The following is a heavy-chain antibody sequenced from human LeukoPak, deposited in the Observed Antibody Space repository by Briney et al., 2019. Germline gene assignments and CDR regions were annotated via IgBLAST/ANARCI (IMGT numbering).Heavy chain of an antibody. J-gene: IGHJ4*02. V-gene: IGHV3-23*01. CDR3: AKVTYGSGTYGAFDS. CDR2: ISGSGDYT. CDR1: GFTVSSNY. D-gene: IGHD3-10*01. Sequence: PGGSLRLSCAASGFTVSSNYMSWVRQAPGKGLEWVSTISGSGDYTYYADSVKGRFTISRDNSKNTLYLQMNSLRVEDTAVYYCAKVTYGSGTYGAFDSWGQGTLVTVSS.